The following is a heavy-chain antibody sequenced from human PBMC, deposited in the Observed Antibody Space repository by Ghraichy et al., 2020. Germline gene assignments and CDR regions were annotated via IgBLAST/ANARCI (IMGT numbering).Heavy chain of an antibody. V-gene: IGHV4-39*01. CDR2: INYSGNT. CDR1: GGSISTSDHY. D-gene: IGHD3-10*01. Sequence: LRLSCTVSGGSISTSDHYWGWIRQPPGKGLEWIGSINYSGNTYYNPSLESRVTISVDTSKNQFSLRLTSVTAADTAVYYCATPRRGAGGFDFWGQGTLVTVSS. J-gene: IGHJ4*02. CDR3: ATPRRGAGGFDF.